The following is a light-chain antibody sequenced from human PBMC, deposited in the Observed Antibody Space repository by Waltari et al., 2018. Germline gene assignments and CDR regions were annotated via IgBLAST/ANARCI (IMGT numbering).Light chain of an antibody. CDR1: SSDVGGYNY. J-gene: IGLJ3*02. CDR2: EVS. CDR3: SSYTSSSTWV. Sequence: QSALTQPASVSGSPGQSITISCTGTSSDVGGYNYASWYQQHPGKAPKLMIYEVSNRPSGVSKRFSGSKSGNTASLTISGLQAEDEADYYCSSYTSSSTWVVGGGTKLTVL. V-gene: IGLV2-14*01.